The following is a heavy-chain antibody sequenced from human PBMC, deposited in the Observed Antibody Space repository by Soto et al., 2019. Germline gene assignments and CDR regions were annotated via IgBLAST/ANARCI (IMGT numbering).Heavy chain of an antibody. CDR3: ARVDKTEYDDFWSGYPLYGMDV. V-gene: IGHV3-74*01. CDR2: NNSDGSST. J-gene: IGHJ6*02. D-gene: IGHD3-3*01. CDR1: GFTFSRYW. Sequence: EVQLVESGGGLVQPGGSLRLSCAASGFTFSRYWMHWVRKAPGKGLVWVSRNNSDGSSTSYADSVKGRFTISRDNAKNTLYLQMNGLRAEDTAVYYCARVDKTEYDDFWSGYPLYGMDVWGQGTTVTVSS.